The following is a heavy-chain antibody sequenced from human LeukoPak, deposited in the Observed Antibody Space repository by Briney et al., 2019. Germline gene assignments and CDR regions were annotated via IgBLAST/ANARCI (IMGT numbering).Heavy chain of an antibody. CDR2: IYYSGST. J-gene: IGHJ5*02. V-gene: IGHV4-59*01. CDR3: ARGDRERFDP. CDR1: GGSISSYY. Sequence: SETLSLTCTVSGGSISSYYWIWIRQPPGKGLEWIGYIYYSGSTNYNPSLKSRVTISVDTSKNQFSLKLSSVTAADTVVYYCARGDRERFDPWGQGTLVTVSS. D-gene: IGHD1-1*01.